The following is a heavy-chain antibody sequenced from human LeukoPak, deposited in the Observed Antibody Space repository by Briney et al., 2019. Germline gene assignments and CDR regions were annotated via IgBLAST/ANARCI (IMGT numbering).Heavy chain of an antibody. Sequence: QAGGSLRLSCAASGFTFSTYWMTWARQAPGKGLEWVANMKEDGSEKYYVDSVRGRFTISRDNSKNTLYLQMNSLRAEDTAVYYCAKGRGRWELQYFDYWGQGTLVTVSS. CDR1: GFTFSTYW. CDR3: AKGRGRWELQYFDY. D-gene: IGHD1-26*01. V-gene: IGHV3-7*03. J-gene: IGHJ4*02. CDR2: MKEDGSEK.